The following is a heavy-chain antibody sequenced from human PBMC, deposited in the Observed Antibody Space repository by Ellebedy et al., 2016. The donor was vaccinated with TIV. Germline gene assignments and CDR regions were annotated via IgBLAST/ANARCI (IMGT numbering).Heavy chain of an antibody. CDR2: IYYSGST. CDR1: GGSISSGGYY. J-gene: IGHJ2*01. D-gene: IGHD5-18*01. CDR3: ARCPYVDTSMVPDL. V-gene: IGHV4-31*03. Sequence: SETLSLTCTVSGGSISSGGYYWSWIRQHPGKGLEWIGHIYYSGSTYYNLSLKSRVTISVDKSKSQFFLKLSSVTAADTAVYFCARCPYVDTSMVPDLWGRGTLVTVSS.